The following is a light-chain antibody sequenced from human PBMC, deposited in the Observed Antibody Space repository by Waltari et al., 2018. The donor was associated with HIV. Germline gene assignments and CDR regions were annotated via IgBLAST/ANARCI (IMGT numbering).Light chain of an antibody. CDR3: LQDYNYPRT. J-gene: IGKJ1*01. CDR2: AAS. Sequence: AIQMTQSPSSLSASVGDRVHITCRASQGIRNDLAWYQQKPGKAPKLLIDAASNLQGGVPSRFSGSGSGTDFTLTISSLQPEDFATYYCLQDYNYPRTFGQGTKVEIK. V-gene: IGKV1-6*01. CDR1: QGIRND.